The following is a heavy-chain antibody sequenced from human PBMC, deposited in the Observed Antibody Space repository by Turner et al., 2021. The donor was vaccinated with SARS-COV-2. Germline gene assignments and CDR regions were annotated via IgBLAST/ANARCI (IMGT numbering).Heavy chain of an antibody. V-gene: IGHV4-39*01. CDR2: VYYGGST. CDR3: ARLPYYYDSSGPIDY. CDR1: GGSISSSSYY. J-gene: IGHJ4*02. D-gene: IGHD3-22*01. Sequence: QLQLQESGPGLVNPSETLSLTCTVSGGSISSSSYYWGWIRQPPGKGLEWIGTVYYGGSTYYNPSLKSRVTISVDTSKNKFSLKLSYVTAADTAVYYCARLPYYYDSSGPIDYWGQGTLVTVSS.